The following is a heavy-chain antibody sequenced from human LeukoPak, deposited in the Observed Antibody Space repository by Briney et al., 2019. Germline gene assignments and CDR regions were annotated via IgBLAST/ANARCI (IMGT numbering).Heavy chain of an antibody. CDR2: INSDGSST. J-gene: IGHJ4*02. CDR3: ATENSGYDSSGYYSPWLMYY. Sequence: PGGSLRLSCAASGFTFSSYWMHWVRQAPGKGLVWVSRINSDGSSTSYADSVKGRFTISRDNAKNTLYLQMNSLRAEDTAVYYCATENSGYDSSGYYSPWLMYYWGQGTLVTVSS. D-gene: IGHD3-22*01. V-gene: IGHV3-74*01. CDR1: GFTFSSYW.